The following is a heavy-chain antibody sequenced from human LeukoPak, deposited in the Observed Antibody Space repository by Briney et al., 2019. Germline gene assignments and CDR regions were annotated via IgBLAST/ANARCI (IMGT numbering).Heavy chain of an antibody. V-gene: IGHV1-2*04. CDR1: GYTFTGYY. Sequence: VASVKVSCKASGYTFTGYYMHWVRQAPGQGLEWVGLINPNSGGTNYAQKVQGWVTMTRDTSISTAYMELSRLRSDDTAVYYCARNGRVRVGAAGFDYWGQGTLVTVSS. CDR2: INPNSGGT. CDR3: ARNGRVRVGAAGFDY. D-gene: IGHD6-13*01. J-gene: IGHJ4*02.